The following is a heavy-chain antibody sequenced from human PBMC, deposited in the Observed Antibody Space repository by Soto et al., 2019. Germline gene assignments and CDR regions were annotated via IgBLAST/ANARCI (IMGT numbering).Heavy chain of an antibody. V-gene: IGHV5-51*01. CDR1: GYSFTSYW. CDR2: IYPGDSDT. CDR3: AGSAYSYGGNYYYYGMDV. J-gene: IGHJ6*02. Sequence: PGESLKISCKGSGYSFTSYWIGWVRQMPGKGLEWMGIIYPGDSDTRYSPSFQGQVTISADKSISTAYLQWSSLKASDTAMYYCAGSAYSYGGNYYYYGMDVWGQGTTVTVSS. D-gene: IGHD5-18*01.